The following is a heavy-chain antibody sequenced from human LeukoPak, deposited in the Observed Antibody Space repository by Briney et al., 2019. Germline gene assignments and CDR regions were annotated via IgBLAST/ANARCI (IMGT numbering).Heavy chain of an antibody. J-gene: IGHJ4*02. V-gene: IGHV4-31*03. D-gene: IGHD3-22*01. CDR3: ADSPYYYYDSSGYLLDY. CDR1: GGSISSGGYC. CDR2: IYYSGST. Sequence: SQTLSLTCTVSGGSISSGGYCWSWIRQHPGKGLEWIGYIYYSGSTYYNPSLKSRVTISVDTSKNQFSLKLSSVTAADTAVYYCADSPYYYYDSSGYLLDYWGQGTLVTVSS.